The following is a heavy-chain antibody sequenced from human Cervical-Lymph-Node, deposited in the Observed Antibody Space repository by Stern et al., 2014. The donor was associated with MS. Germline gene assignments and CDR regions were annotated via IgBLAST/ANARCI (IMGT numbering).Heavy chain of an antibody. CDR3: ARQNMVRGVTELDF. V-gene: IGHV1-46*01. D-gene: IGHD3-10*01. CDR2: INPATGGT. Sequence: DQLVESGTEVKKSGASVTVSCKASGYTFSLYYMHWVRQAPGQGLEWLGIINPATGGTTYAQKFQDRVTMTNDTSTNTLYLEMSSLISEDTAVYYCARQNMVRGVTELDFWGQGTLVTVSS. CDR1: GYTFSLYY. J-gene: IGHJ4*02.